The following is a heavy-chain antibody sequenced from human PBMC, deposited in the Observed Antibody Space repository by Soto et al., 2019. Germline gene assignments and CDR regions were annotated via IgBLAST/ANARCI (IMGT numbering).Heavy chain of an antibody. Sequence: QIQLVQSGAEVKKPGASVKVSCKASGYTFTDHGISWVRQAPGQGFEWMGWISAYNDYTAYAQKFQGRVTMTTDKYTNTADMELMSLTSDDTDVYYCANDCPRLKQNFLDVYWGQGTLVTVSS. J-gene: IGHJ4*02. CDR1: GYTFTDHG. V-gene: IGHV1-18*01. CDR3: ANDCPRLKQNFLDVY. CDR2: ISAYNDYT. D-gene: IGHD2-21*02.